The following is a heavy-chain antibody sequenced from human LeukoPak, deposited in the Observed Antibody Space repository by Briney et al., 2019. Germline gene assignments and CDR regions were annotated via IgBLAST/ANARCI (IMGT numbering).Heavy chain of an antibody. CDR3: ARQYSANFPRNYFDY. CDR2: IYYSGTT. CDR1: GGSISSYY. V-gene: IGHV4-59*01. D-gene: IGHD1-26*01. Sequence: PSETLSLTCTVSGGSISSYYWSWIRRPPGKGLEWIGYIYYSGTTNYNPYLQSRVTLSIDTSKNRFPLKLSSVTAADTAVYYCARQYSANFPRNYFDYWGQGTLVTVSS. J-gene: IGHJ4*02.